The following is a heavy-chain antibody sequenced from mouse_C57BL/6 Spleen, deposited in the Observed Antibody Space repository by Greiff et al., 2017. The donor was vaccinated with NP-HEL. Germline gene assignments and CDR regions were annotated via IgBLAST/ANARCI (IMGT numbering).Heavy chain of an antibody. CDR1: GFSLTSYG. CDR2: IWSGGST. Sequence: QVQLQQSGPGLVQPSQSLSITCTVSGFSLTSYGVHWVRQSPGKGLEWLGWIWSGGSTDYNAAFISSLSISKDNSKSQVFFKMNSLQADDTAIYYCARNLKEGLRRGYYAMDYWGQGTSVTVSS. CDR3: ARNLKEGLRRGYYAMDY. V-gene: IGHV2-2*01. J-gene: IGHJ4*01. D-gene: IGHD2-4*01.